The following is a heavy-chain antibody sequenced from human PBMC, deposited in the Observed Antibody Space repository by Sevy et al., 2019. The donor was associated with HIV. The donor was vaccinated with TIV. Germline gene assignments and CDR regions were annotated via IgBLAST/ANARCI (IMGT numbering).Heavy chain of an antibody. CDR2: INGNGDST. J-gene: IGHJ3*01. CDR1: VFIFNNYA. V-gene: IGHV3-23*01. D-gene: IGHD3-22*01. CDR3: AKDYYDSGGYYFYPARPTAFDL. Sequence: GGSLRLSCAGSVFIFNNYAMSWVRQVPGKGLEWVSGINGNGDSTNYADSAKGRFTISRDNSKSTLYLQMNSLRAEDTVVYYCAKDYYDSGGYYFYPARPTAFDLWGQGTMVTVSS.